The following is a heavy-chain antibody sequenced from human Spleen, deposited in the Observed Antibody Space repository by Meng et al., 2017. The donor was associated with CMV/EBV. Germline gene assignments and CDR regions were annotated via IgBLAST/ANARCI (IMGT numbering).Heavy chain of an antibody. Sequence: WGRQAPGQGLEWMGWISAYNGNTNYAQKLQGRVTMTTDTSTSTAYMELRSLRSDDTAVYYCARDQPPYCSSTSCYPGEYYYYGMDVWGQGTTVTVSS. D-gene: IGHD2-2*01. V-gene: IGHV1-18*01. J-gene: IGHJ6*02. CDR2: ISAYNGNT. CDR3: ARDQPPYCSSTSCYPGEYYYYGMDV.